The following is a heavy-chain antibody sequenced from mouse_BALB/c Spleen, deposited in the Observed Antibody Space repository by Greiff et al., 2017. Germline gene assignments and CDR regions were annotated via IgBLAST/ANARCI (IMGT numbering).Heavy chain of an antibody. CDR2: IDPENGNT. V-gene: IGHV14-1*02. J-gene: IGHJ3*01. D-gene: IGHD3-2*01. CDR3: AREGTARATCAY. CDR1: GFNINDYY. Sequence: VQLQQSGAELVRPGALVKLSCKASGFNINDYYMHWVKQRPEQGLEWIGWIDPENGNTIYDPKFQGKASITADTSSNTAYLQLSSLTSEDTAVYYCAREGTARATCAYWGQGTLVTVSA.